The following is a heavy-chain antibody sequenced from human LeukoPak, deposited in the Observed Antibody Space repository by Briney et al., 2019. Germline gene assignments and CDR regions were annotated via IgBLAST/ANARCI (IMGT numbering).Heavy chain of an antibody. D-gene: IGHD2-21*02. CDR3: AKGGASLTDAPHGDVVTTTLDGFDI. V-gene: IGHV3-23*01. CDR2: VSGSGYRK. J-gene: IGHJ3*02. Sequence: GGSLTLSCAASRFTFSSYAMSWVRQAPGKGPECVSTVSGSGYRKYYADSVKGRFTISRDNAKKTIFLQLDSLRVDDTAHYYCAKGGASLTDAPHGDVVTTTLDGFDIWGQGARVTVSS. CDR1: RFTFSSYA.